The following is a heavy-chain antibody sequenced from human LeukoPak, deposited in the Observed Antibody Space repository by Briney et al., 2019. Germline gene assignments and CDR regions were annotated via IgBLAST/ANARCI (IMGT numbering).Heavy chain of an antibody. D-gene: IGHD3-9*01. CDR3: ARDLCLLLRYFDWFLDY. CDR2: INAGNGNT. CDR1: GYTFTSYA. Sequence: GASVKVSCKASGYTFTSYAMHWVRQAPGQRLEWMGWINAGNGNTKYSQKFQGRVTITRDTSASTAYMELSSLRSEDTAVYYCARDLCLLLRYFDWFLDYWGQGTLVTVSS. V-gene: IGHV1-3*01. J-gene: IGHJ4*02.